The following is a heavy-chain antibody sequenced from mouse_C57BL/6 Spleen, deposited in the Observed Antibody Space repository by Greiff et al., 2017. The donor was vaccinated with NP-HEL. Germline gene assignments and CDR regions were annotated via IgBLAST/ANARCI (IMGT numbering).Heavy chain of an antibody. CDR3: ARSYGGTNAMDY. D-gene: IGHD1-1*02. J-gene: IGHJ4*01. V-gene: IGHV1-19*01. CDR2: INPYNGGT. Sequence: EVQLQQSGPVLVKPGASVKMSCKASGYTFTDYYMNWVKQSHGKSLEWIGVINPYNGGTSYNQKFKGKATLTVDKSSSTAYMELNSLTSEDSAVYYCARSYGGTNAMDYWGQGTSVTVSS. CDR1: GYTFTDYY.